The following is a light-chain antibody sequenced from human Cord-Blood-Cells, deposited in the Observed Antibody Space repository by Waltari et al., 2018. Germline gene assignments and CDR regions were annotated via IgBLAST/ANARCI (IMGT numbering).Light chain of an antibody. J-gene: IGKJ4*01. CDR3: QQYYSYPPLT. CDR1: QGISSY. CDR2: AAS. V-gene: IGKV1-8*01. Sequence: AIRMTQSPSSFSASTGARVPITCRASQGISSYLAWYQQKPGKAPKLLIYAASTLQSGVPSRFSGSGSGTDFTLTISCLQSEDFATYYCQQYYSYPPLTFGGGTKVEIK.